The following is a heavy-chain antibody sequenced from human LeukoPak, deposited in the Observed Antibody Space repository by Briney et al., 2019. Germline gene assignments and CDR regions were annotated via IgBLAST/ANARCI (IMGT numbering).Heavy chain of an antibody. CDR2: ISSSGGST. V-gene: IGHV3-64*05. CDR3: VKDRGGDSVFDY. Sequence: GGSLRLSCSASGFAFSRYGMHWVRQAPGKGLEYVSSISSSGGSTNYADSVEGRFTISRDNSKNTLYVDMSSLRPEDTAVYYCVKDRGGDSVFDYWAREPWSPSPQ. J-gene: IGHJ4*02. CDR1: GFAFSRYG. D-gene: IGHD4-17*01.